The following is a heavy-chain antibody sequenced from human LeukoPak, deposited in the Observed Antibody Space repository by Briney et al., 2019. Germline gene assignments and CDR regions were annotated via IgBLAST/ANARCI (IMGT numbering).Heavy chain of an antibody. V-gene: IGHV4-4*07. CDR2: MYIGGTR. J-gene: IGHJ5*02. D-gene: IGHD6-13*01. Sequence: SETLSLTCSVSGVSISTYYWTWIRQPAGKGLEWIGRMYIGGTRNYNPSLKSRVTMSIDTSKNQFSLKLSSVTAADTAVYFCASGIAVARGRWFDPWGQGTLVTVHS. CDR3: ASGIAVARGRWFDP. CDR1: GVSISTYY.